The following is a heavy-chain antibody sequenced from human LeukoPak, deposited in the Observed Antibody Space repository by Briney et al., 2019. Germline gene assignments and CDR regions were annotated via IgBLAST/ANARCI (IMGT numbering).Heavy chain of an antibody. CDR1: GFIFTNYF. J-gene: IGHJ6*02. CDR2: ISSSSSYI. D-gene: IGHD4-23*01. V-gene: IGHV3-21*01. CDR3: ARDLMSVVTPSHYGMDV. Sequence: PGGSLRLSCAASGFIFTNYFMSWVRQAPGKGLEWVSSISSSSSYIYYADSVKGRFTISRDNAKNSLYLQMNSLRAEDTAVYYCARDLMSVVTPSHYGMDVWGQGTTVTVSS.